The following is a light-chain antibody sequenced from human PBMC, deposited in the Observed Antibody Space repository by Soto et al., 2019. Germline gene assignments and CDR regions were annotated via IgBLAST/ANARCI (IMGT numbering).Light chain of an antibody. CDR1: QSIGNH. CDR3: QQSYNTPPFT. J-gene: IGKJ2*01. Sequence: DIQMPQSPSSLSASVGDRVTITCRATQSIGNHLNWYQQKPGNAPKLLIFGASNLQSGVPSRFSGSGSGTDFTLTINSLELEDFATYYCQQSYNTPPFTFGPGTNLEIK. V-gene: IGKV1-39*01. CDR2: GAS.